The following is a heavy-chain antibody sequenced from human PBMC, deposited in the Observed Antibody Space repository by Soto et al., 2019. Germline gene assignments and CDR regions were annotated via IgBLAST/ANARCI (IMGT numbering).Heavy chain of an antibody. J-gene: IGHJ4*02. Sequence: PGGSLRLSCAASGFTFDDYAMHWVRQAPGKGLEWVSGISWNSGSIGYADSVKGRFTISRDNAKNSLYLQMNSLRAEDTALYYCAKDINYGSGNGFDYWGQGTLVTVSS. CDR2: ISWNSGSI. V-gene: IGHV3-9*01. CDR1: GFTFDDYA. D-gene: IGHD3-10*01. CDR3: AKDINYGSGNGFDY.